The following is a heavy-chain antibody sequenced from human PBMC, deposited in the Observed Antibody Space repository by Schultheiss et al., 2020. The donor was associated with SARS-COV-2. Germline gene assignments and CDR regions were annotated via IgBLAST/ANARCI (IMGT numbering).Heavy chain of an antibody. V-gene: IGHV3-30*02. Sequence: GGSLRLSCVASGFRFSNYSIHWVRQAPGKGLEWVTFIPYDGSNTYYADSVKGRFTLSRDNSKNTIFLQMNSLRPDDTAVYYCARDQNWGFDYWGQGALVTVSS. J-gene: IGHJ4*02. CDR2: IPYDGSNT. CDR1: GFRFSNYS. D-gene: IGHD7-27*01. CDR3: ARDQNWGFDY.